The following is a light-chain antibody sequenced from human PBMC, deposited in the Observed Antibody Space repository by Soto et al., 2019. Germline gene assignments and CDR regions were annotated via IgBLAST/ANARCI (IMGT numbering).Light chain of an antibody. CDR2: AAS. CDR1: QSVGRN. Sequence: EIVVTQSPGILSVSPGDRATLSCRASQSVGRNLAWYQQKPGQAPTLLIYAASTRATGLPARFSGSGSGTDFTLPISSLQSEDFAVYYCQEYSKWPLFTFGPGTRVDMK. V-gene: IGKV3-15*01. CDR3: QEYSKWPLFT. J-gene: IGKJ3*01.